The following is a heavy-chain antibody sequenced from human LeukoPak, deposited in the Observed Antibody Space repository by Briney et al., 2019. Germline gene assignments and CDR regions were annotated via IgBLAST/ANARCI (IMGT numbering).Heavy chain of an antibody. Sequence: PGRSLRLSCAASGFTLSSYAMHWVRQAPGKGTGWLAVITYDGTKKYYPDSVKGRFTISRDNSQSTLYLQMNSLRGEDTAVYFCARERNSGSYRTVDYWGQGTLVTVSS. CDR2: ITYDGTKK. D-gene: IGHD1-26*01. CDR3: ARERNSGSYRTVDY. J-gene: IGHJ4*02. V-gene: IGHV3-30*04. CDR1: GFTLSSYA.